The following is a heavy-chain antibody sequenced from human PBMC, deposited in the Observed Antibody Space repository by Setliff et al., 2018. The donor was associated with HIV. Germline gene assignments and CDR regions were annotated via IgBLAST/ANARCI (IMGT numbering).Heavy chain of an antibody. D-gene: IGHD1-26*01. CDR3: ARIVRWELVATSTFFYYYMDV. CDR1: AGSTRSSTYY. J-gene: IGHJ6*03. Sequence: SETLSLTCTVSAGSTRSSTYYWGWIRQPPGKGLEWIGSIYYSGTTYYNPSLKSRVAISVDTSKNQFSLKLSSVTAADTAVYYCARIVRWELVATSTFFYYYMDVWGKGTTVTVSS. CDR2: IYYSGTT. V-gene: IGHV4-39*01.